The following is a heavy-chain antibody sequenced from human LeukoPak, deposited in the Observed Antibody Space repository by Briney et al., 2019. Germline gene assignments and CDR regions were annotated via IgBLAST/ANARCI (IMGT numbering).Heavy chain of an antibody. CDR3: ARGGYSYGYVY. CDR2: IYTSGST. J-gene: IGHJ4*02. V-gene: IGHV4-4*07. CDR1: GNSISSYY. D-gene: IGHD5-18*01. Sequence: SETLSLTCTVSGNSISSYYWSRIRQPAGKGLEWIGRIYTSGSTSYNPSLKSRVTMSVDTSKNQFSLNLSSVTAADTAVYYCARGGYSYGYVYWGQGTLVTVSS.